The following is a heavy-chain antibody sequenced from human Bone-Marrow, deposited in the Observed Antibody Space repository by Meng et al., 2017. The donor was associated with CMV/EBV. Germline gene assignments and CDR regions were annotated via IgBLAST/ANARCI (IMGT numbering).Heavy chain of an antibody. D-gene: IGHD2-2*01. Sequence: SVKVSCKASGGTFSSYAISWVRQAPGQGLEWMGGIIPIFGTANYAQKFQGRVTITTDESTSTAYMELSSLRSEDTAVYYCARALVPWDPAAVVPAAIQWYYYGMDVWGQGTTV. CDR2: IIPIFGTA. J-gene: IGHJ6*02. CDR1: GGTFSSYA. V-gene: IGHV1-69*05. CDR3: ARALVPWDPAAVVPAAIQWYYYGMDV.